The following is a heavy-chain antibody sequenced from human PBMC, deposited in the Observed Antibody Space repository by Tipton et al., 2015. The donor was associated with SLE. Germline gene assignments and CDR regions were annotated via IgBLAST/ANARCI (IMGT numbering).Heavy chain of an antibody. V-gene: IGHV4-30-2*01. J-gene: IGHJ4*02. CDR3: ARDSCSSATCYYFDY. Sequence: LRLSCAVSGGSISSGTHSWSWIRQPPGKGLEWLGYFFHSGSTYYNPALKGRVTLTADRSKNQFSLKLTSETAADKAVYYCARDSCSSATCYYFDYWGQGIPVTVSS. CDR1: GGSISSGTHS. D-gene: IGHD2-2*01. CDR2: FFHSGST.